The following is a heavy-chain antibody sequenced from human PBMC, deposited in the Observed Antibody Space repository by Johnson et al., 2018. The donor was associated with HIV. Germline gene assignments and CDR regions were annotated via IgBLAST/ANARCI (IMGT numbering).Heavy chain of an antibody. J-gene: IGHJ3*02. D-gene: IGHD5-24*01. CDR3: AKGSRANTYGFDAFDI. CDR1: GFSFSNYA. V-gene: IGHV3-30*04. CDR2: ISYDGSNK. Sequence: QVQLVESGGGVVQPERSLRLSCAASGFSFSNYAIHWVRQAPGKGLEWVAVISYDGSNKYYADSVKGRFTISRDNSMDTLYLQMNNLRAEDTAVYYCAKGSRANTYGFDAFDIWGQGTMVTVSS.